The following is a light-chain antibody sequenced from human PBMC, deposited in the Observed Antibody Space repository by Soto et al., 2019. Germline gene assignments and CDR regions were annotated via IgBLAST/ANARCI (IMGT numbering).Light chain of an antibody. J-gene: IGKJ1*01. CDR1: QSISSW. CDR2: DAS. Sequence: DIQLTLSPSFLSASVGDRVTITCRASQSISSWLDWYQQQPGKAPKLLIYDASSLESGVPSRFIGSGLGTEFTLTISSLQPEDVATYYCQQYNKDPWKFGQGTKVDI. CDR3: QQYNKDPWK. V-gene: IGKV1-5*01.